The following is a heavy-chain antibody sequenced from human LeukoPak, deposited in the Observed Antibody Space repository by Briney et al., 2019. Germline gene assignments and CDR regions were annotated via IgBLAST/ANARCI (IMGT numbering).Heavy chain of an antibody. CDR2: TYYRSKWYN. J-gene: IGHJ3*02. Sequence: SQTLSLTCAISGDSVSSNSAAWNWIRQSPSRGLEWLGRTYYRSKWYNDYAVSVKSRIIINPDTSKNQFSLKLSSVTAADTAVYYCARHEIIAVAGPVEADAFDIWGQGTMVTVSS. CDR3: ARHEIIAVAGPVEADAFDI. D-gene: IGHD6-19*01. CDR1: GDSVSSNSAA. V-gene: IGHV6-1*01.